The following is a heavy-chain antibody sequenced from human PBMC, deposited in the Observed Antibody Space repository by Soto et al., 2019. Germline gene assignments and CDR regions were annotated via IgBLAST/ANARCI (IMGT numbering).Heavy chain of an antibody. CDR3: ARVFDTYYFDS. CDR2: IWSDGNNK. Sequence: GGSLRLSCAGSGFTFSSYWMAWVRHPAGKGLEWVAVIWSDGNNKYYADSVKGRFTISRDNSKKTLYLQMNSLRAEDTAVYYCARVFDTYYFDSWGQGNMVTVSS. CDR1: GFTFSSYW. J-gene: IGHJ4*02. V-gene: IGHV3-33*08. D-gene: IGHD3-9*01.